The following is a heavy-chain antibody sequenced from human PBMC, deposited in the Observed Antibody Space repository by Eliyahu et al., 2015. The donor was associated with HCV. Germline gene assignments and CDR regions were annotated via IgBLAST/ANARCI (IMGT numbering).Heavy chain of an antibody. J-gene: IGHJ5*02. Sequence: QVQLQESGPGLVKPSETLSLTCPVSGGSITTYSWSGIRQPPGKGLEWIGYIHYSGSTNYNPSLKSRVTISVDTSKNQFSLNLTSVTAADTAVYYCASGGGGIAVAGTGGWFDPWGQGTLVTVSS. V-gene: IGHV4-59*01. CDR2: IHYSGST. D-gene: IGHD6-19*01. CDR1: GGSITTYS. CDR3: ASGGGGIAVAGTGGWFDP.